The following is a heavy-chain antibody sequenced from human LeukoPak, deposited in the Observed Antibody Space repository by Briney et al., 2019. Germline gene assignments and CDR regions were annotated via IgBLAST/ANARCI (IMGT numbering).Heavy chain of an antibody. CDR1: GGSIRSYY. V-gene: IGHV4-34*01. Sequence: SETLSLTCTVSGGSIRSYYWSWIRQPPGKGLEWIGEINHSGSTNYNPSLKSRVTISVDTSKNQFSLKLSSVTAADTAVYYCARAVYRIFDYWGQGTLVTVSS. CDR2: INHSGST. D-gene: IGHD5-18*01. J-gene: IGHJ4*02. CDR3: ARAVYRIFDY.